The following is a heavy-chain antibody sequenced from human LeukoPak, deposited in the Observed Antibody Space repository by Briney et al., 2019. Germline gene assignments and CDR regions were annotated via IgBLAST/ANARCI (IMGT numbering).Heavy chain of an antibody. J-gene: IGHJ3*02. Sequence: SETLSLTCTVSGGSISSYYWSWIRQPPGKGLEWIGYIYYSGSTNYNPSLKSRVTISVDTSKNQFSLKLSSVTAADTAVYYCARARGRYCSSTSCYDRPDAFDIWGQGTMVTVSS. V-gene: IGHV4-59*12. CDR3: ARARGRYCSSTSCYDRPDAFDI. CDR2: IYYSGST. CDR1: GGSISSYY. D-gene: IGHD2-2*01.